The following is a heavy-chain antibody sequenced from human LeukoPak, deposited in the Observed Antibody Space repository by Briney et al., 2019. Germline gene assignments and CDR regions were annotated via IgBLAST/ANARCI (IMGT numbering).Heavy chain of an antibody. Sequence: SETLSLTCAVSGGSISSGGYSWSWIRQPPGKGLEWIGYIYHSGSTYYNPSLKSRVTISVDRSKNQFSLKLSSVTAADTAVYYCARDGSSPIWGQGTLVTVSS. CDR3: ARDGSSPI. CDR2: IYHSGST. D-gene: IGHD6-13*01. J-gene: IGHJ4*02. V-gene: IGHV4-30-2*01. CDR1: GGSISSGGYS.